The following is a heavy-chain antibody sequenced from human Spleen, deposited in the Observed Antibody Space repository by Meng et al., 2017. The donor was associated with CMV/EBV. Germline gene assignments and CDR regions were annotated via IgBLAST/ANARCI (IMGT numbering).Heavy chain of an antibody. D-gene: IGHD3-22*01. Sequence: SLTCAVAGGSFSIDYWWSWGRQTPGKGLQWLGELHHSGTTTYNPSLNSRVTFSLDKSKNEFSLKLTSVTVADTAVYYCARNGHYSLDSWSQGTLVTVSS. CDR3: ARNGHYSLDS. CDR2: LHHSGTT. CDR1: GGSFSIDYW. J-gene: IGHJ4*02. V-gene: IGHV4-4*02.